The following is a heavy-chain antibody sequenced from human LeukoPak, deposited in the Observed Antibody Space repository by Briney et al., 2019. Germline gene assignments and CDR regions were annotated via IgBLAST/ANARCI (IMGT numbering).Heavy chain of an antibody. J-gene: IGHJ4*02. Sequence: ASVKVSCKASGYTFTSYDINWVRQANGQGLEWMGWMNPNSGNTGYAQKFQGRVTMTRNTSISTAYMELSSLRSEDTAVYYCARSRRGGSKYYFDYWGQGTLVTVSS. CDR2: MNPNSGNT. V-gene: IGHV1-8*01. D-gene: IGHD1-26*01. CDR1: GYTFTSYD. CDR3: ARSRRGGSKYYFDY.